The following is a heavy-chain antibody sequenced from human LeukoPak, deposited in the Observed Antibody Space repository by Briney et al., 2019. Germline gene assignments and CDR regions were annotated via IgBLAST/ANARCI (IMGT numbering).Heavy chain of an antibody. J-gene: IGHJ4*02. CDR1: GGSISSYY. D-gene: IGHD6-13*01. V-gene: IGHV4-59*01. CDR3: ARLDPAAAGFDY. Sequence: SETLSLTCTVSGGSISSYYWSWIRQPPGKGLEWIGFIYYSGGTNYNPSLKSRVTISIDTSKNQSSLKLSSVTAADAAMYYCARLDPAAAGFDYWGQGTLVTVSS. CDR2: IYYSGGT.